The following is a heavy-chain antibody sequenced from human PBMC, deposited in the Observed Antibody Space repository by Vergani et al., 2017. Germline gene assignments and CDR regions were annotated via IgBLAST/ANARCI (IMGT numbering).Heavy chain of an antibody. CDR1: GGSISSYY. J-gene: IGHJ4*02. Sequence: QVQLQESGPGLVKPSETLSLTCTVSGGSISSYYWSWIRQPPGKGLEWIGYIYYSGSTNYNPSLKSRVTISVDTSKNQFSLKLSSVTAADTAVYYCARTEIWFGELLPFDYWGQGTLVTVSS. CDR2: IYYSGST. V-gene: IGHV4-59*08. D-gene: IGHD3-10*01. CDR3: ARTEIWFGELLPFDY.